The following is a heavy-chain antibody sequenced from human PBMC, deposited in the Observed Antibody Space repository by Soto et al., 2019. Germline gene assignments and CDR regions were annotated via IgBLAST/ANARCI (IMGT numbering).Heavy chain of an antibody. V-gene: IGHV4-31*03. CDR3: AARGLPGAARRDGYYYYGMDV. Sequence: SETLSLTCTVSGGSISSGGYYWSWIRQHPGKGLEWIGYIYYSGSTYYNPSLKSRVTISVDTSKNQFSLKLSSVTAADTAVYYCAARGLPGAARRDGYYYYGMDVWGQGTTVTVSS. J-gene: IGHJ6*02. CDR1: GGSISSGGYY. CDR2: IYYSGST. D-gene: IGHD6-6*01.